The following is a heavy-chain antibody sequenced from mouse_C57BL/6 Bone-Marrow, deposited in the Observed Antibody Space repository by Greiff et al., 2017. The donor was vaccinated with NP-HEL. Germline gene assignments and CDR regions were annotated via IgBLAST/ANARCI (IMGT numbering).Heavy chain of an antibody. J-gene: IGHJ3*01. CDR1: GYAFSSSW. D-gene: IGHD1-1*01. V-gene: IGHV1-82*01. Sequence: VKLVESGPELVKPGASVKISCKASGYAFSSSWMNWVKQRPGKGLEWIGRIYPGDGDTNYNGKFKGKATLTADKSSSTAYMQLSSLTSEDSAVYFCARPSIYYYGRAFAYWGQGTLVTVSA. CDR3: ARPSIYYYGRAFAY. CDR2: IYPGDGDT.